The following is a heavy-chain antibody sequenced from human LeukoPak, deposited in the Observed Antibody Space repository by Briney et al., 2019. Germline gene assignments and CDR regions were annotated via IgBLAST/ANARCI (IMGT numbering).Heavy chain of an antibody. V-gene: IGHV1-2*06. Sequence: ASVEVSCKASGYTFTGYYMHWVRQAPEQGLEWMGRINPNSGGANYAQKFQGRVTMTRATSISTAYMELSRLRSDDTAVYYCARDFCGGDCYSRSTYMDVWGKGTTVTVSS. CDR2: INPNSGGA. D-gene: IGHD2-21*02. CDR3: ARDFCGGDCYSRSTYMDV. J-gene: IGHJ6*04. CDR1: GYTFTGYY.